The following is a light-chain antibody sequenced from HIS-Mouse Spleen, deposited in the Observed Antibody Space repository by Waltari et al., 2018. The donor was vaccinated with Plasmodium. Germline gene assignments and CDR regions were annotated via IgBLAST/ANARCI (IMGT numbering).Light chain of an antibody. CDR3: CSYAGSSSVV. J-gene: IGLJ2*01. Sequence: QSALTQPASVSGAPGQSITISCTGPSSDVGSYNLVSWYQQHPGKAPKLMIYEGSKRPSVVSNRFSGAKYGNTASLTISGLQSEDEADYYGCSYAGSSSVVFGGGTKLTVL. V-gene: IGLV2-23*01. CDR1: SSDVGSYNL. CDR2: EGS.